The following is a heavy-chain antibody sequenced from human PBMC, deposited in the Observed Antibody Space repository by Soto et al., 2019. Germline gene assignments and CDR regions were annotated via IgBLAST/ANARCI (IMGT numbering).Heavy chain of an antibody. Sequence: GASVKVSCKASGGTFSSYAISWVRQAPGQGLEWMGGIIPIFGTANYAQKFQGRVTITADESTSTAYMELSSLRSEDTAVYYCARATRGVYYYDSSGYDPFDYWGQGTLVTVS. CDR2: IIPIFGTA. D-gene: IGHD3-22*01. J-gene: IGHJ4*02. CDR1: GGTFSSYA. V-gene: IGHV1-69*13. CDR3: ARATRGVYYYDSSGYDPFDY.